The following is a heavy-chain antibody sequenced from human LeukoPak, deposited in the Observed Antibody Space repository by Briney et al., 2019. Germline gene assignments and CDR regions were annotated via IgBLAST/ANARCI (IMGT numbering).Heavy chain of an antibody. D-gene: IGHD1-26*01. CDR1: GYSFTSYW. CDR2: IYPGDSDT. CDR3: ARPTEATPHYFDY. V-gene: IGHV5-51*01. J-gene: IGHJ4*02. Sequence: GESLKISCKGSGYSFTSYWIGWVRQMPGKGLEWMGIIYPGDSDTRYSPSFKGQVTISADKSISTAYLQWSSLKASDTAMYYCARPTEATPHYFDYWGQGTLVTVSS.